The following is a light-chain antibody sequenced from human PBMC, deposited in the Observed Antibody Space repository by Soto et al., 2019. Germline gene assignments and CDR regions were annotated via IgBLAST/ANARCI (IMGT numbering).Light chain of an antibody. J-gene: IGKJ2*01. Sequence: EVVLTQSPATLSLSPGERATLSCRANQSVDTSLAWYQQKLGQAPRLLIYDASNRATGISGRFSGSGSGTDFTLTISSLEPEDFAFYYCQQRGTFGQGTKVEIK. CDR2: DAS. CDR1: QSVDTS. V-gene: IGKV3-11*01. CDR3: QQRGT.